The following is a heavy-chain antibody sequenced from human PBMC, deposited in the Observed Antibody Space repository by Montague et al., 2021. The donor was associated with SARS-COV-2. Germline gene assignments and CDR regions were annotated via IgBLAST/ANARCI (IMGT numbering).Heavy chain of an antibody. CDR1: GGSISGYY. Sequence: SETLSLTCTVSGGSISGYYWSWIRQSPGKGLEWIGYIYYSGSTEYNPFLESRVTVSVDSSKNQVSLKLSSVTPADTAVYYCARLLRSCSNGVCRTYYYYAMDVWGQGTTVTVSS. V-gene: IGHV4-59*01. CDR2: IYYSGST. CDR3: ARLLRSCSNGVCRTYYYYAMDV. D-gene: IGHD2-8*01. J-gene: IGHJ6*02.